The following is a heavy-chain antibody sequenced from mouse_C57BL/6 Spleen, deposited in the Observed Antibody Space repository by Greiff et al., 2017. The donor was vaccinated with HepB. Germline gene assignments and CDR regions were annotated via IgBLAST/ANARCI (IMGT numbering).Heavy chain of an antibody. V-gene: IGHV5-6*01. D-gene: IGHD2-4*01. CDR1: GFTFSSYG. CDR2: ISSGGSYT. CDR3: ARHYDYDDGDFDY. J-gene: IGHJ2*01. Sequence: EVQRVESGGDLVKPGGSLKLSCAASGFTFSSYGMSWVRQTPDKRLEWVATISSGGSYTYYPDSVKGRFTISRDNAKNTLYLQMSSLKSEDTAMYYCARHYDYDDGDFDYWGQGTTLTVSS.